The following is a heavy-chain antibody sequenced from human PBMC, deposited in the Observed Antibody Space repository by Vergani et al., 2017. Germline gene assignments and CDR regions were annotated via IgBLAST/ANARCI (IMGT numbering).Heavy chain of an antibody. CDR2: IKQDGSEK. Sequence: VQLVESGGGVVQPGRSLRLSCAASGFTFSSYWMSWVRQAPGKGLEWVANIKQDGSEKYYVDSVKGRFTISRDNAKNSLYLQMNSLRAEDTAVYYCAREGCSSTSCYHFDYWGQGTLVTVSS. J-gene: IGHJ4*02. CDR1: GFTFSSYW. V-gene: IGHV3-7*01. D-gene: IGHD2-2*01. CDR3: AREGCSSTSCYHFDY.